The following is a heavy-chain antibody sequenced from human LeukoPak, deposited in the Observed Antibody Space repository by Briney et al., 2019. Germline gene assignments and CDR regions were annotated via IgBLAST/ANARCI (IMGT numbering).Heavy chain of an antibody. D-gene: IGHD3-10*01. CDR1: GFTFSSYG. J-gene: IGHJ4*02. Sequence: GGPLRLSCAASGFTFSSYGMSWVRQAPGKGLEWVSAISGSGGSTYYADSVKGRFTISRDNSKNTLYLQMNSLGAEDTALYYCAKTGTLGYYFDYWGQGTLVTVSS. CDR3: AKTGTLGYYFDY. CDR2: ISGSGGST. V-gene: IGHV3-23*01.